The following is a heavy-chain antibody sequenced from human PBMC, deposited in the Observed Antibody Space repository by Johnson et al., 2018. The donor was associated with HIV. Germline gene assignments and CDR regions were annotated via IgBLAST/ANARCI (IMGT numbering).Heavy chain of an antibody. V-gene: IGHV3-11*01. Sequence: VQLVEYGGGLVKPGGSLRLSCAASGSRFSDSYMTWIRQTPGKGLECLAYISTSGSSIYYTDSVKGRVTIARDNAKTSLYLQMNSLRAEGTAVNYCAKALSIFGSGVKEAFDIWGQGTMVTVSS. CDR3: AKALSIFGSGVKEAFDI. CDR2: ISTSGSSI. CDR1: GSRFSDSY. D-gene: IGHD3-10*01. J-gene: IGHJ3*02.